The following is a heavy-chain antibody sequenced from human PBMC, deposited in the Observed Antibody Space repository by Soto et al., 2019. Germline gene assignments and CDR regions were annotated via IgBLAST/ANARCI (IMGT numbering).Heavy chain of an antibody. CDR1: GFTFSSYS. Sequence: GGSLRLSCAASGFTFSSYSMNWVRQAPGKGLEWVSSTNSGSFSINCADSVKGRFSISRDNAQNSLHLQMNNLRAEDTAVYYCARNESSNIYGMDVWGQGTTVTVSS. D-gene: IGHD6-6*01. V-gene: IGHV3-21*01. CDR2: TNSGSFSI. J-gene: IGHJ6*02. CDR3: ARNESSNIYGMDV.